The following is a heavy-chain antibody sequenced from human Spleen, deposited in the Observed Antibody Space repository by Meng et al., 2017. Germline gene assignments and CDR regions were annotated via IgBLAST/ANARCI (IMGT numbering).Heavy chain of an antibody. CDR3: ARGNYLYDSTGSYYFDY. J-gene: IGHJ4*02. D-gene: IGHD3-22*01. Sequence: SKTLSLTCTVSGVSISSGTYYWTWIRQPPGKGLEWLAYIYSSGSTKYSPSLNSRVTISLDTSKNHFSLNLGSVTAADTAVYYCARGNYLYDSTGSYYFDYWGQGTLVTVSS. V-gene: IGHV4-61*03. CDR2: IYSSGST. CDR1: GVSISSGTYY.